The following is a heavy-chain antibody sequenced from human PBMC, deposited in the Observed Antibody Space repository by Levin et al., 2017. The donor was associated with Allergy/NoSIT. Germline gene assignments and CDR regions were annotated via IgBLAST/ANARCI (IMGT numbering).Heavy chain of an antibody. CDR2: IIPIFGTA. Sequence: GGSLRLSCKASGGTFSSYAISWVRQAPGQGLEWMGEIIPIFGTANYAQKFQGRVTITADESTSTAYMELSSLRSEDTAVYYCASSYYYGSGSYYNYYYGMDVWGQGTTVTVSS. CDR1: GGTFSSYA. D-gene: IGHD3-10*01. V-gene: IGHV1-69*01. CDR3: ASSYYYGSGSYYNYYYGMDV. J-gene: IGHJ6*02.